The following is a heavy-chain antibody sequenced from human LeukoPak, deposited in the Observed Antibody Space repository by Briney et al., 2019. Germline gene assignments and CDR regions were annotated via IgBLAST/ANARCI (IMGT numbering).Heavy chain of an antibody. CDR3: ARVDGPAVPEWEKKPGDY. CDR1: GFTFSSYW. V-gene: IGHV3-74*01. CDR2: INSDGSST. J-gene: IGHJ4*02. Sequence: PGGSLRLSRAASGFTFSSYWMHWVRQAPGKGLVWVSRINSDGSSTSYADSVKGRFTISRDNAKNTLYLQMNSLRAEDTAVYYCARVDGPAVPEWEKKPGDYWGQGTLVTVSS. D-gene: IGHD1-26*01.